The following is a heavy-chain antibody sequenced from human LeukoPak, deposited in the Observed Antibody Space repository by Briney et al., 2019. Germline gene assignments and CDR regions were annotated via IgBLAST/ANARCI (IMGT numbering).Heavy chain of an antibody. V-gene: IGHV5-51*01. CDR3: ARQPRYCSSTSCDSTDP. D-gene: IGHD2-2*01. Sequence: GESLKISCKGSGYSFTSYWIGWVRQMPGKGLEWMGIIYPGDSDTRYSPSFQGQVTISADKSISTAYLQWSSLKASDTAMYYCARQPRYCSSTSCDSTDPWGQGTLVTVSS. CDR2: IYPGDSDT. J-gene: IGHJ5*02. CDR1: GYSFTSYW.